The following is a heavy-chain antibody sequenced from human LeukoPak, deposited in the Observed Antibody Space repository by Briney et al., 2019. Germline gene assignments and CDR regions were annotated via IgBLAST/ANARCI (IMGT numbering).Heavy chain of an antibody. CDR3: TRGRPGHYYDY. CDR1: GFSVSKNY. Sequence: GGSLRLSCAASGFSVSKNYLTWVRQAPGKGLEWISYISGSGNTIFYTDAMKGRFTVSRDNAKNSLYLQMDSLRDGDTAVYYCTRGRPGHYYDYWGQGTLVTVSS. D-gene: IGHD7-27*01. CDR2: ISGSGNTI. V-gene: IGHV3-48*02. J-gene: IGHJ4*02.